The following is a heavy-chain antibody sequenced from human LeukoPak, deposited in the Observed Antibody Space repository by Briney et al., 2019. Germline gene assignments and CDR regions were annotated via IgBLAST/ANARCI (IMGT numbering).Heavy chain of an antibody. V-gene: IGHV3-20*04. CDR2: INWSGGST. Sequence: PGGSLRLSCTASGFAFDEHGMSWVRQVPGKGLEWVSGINWSGGSTGYADPLRGRFTISRDNAKNSLYLQMDSLRAEDTALYYGAGAPIPSPFYFDYWGQGTLVTVSS. D-gene: IGHD2-21*01. CDR3: AGAPIPSPFYFDY. CDR1: GFAFDEHG. J-gene: IGHJ4*02.